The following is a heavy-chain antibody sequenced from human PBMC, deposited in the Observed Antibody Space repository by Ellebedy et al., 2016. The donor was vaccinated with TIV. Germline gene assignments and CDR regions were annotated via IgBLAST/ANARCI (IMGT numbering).Heavy chain of an antibody. CDR2: IYPGDSDT. Sequence: KVSCKGSGYSFTSYWIGWVRQMPGKGLEWMGIIYPGDSDTGYSPSFQGQVTISADKSISTAYLQWRSLKASDTAVYYCARRLVGAGGNYFDYWGQGTLVTVSS. V-gene: IGHV5-51*01. D-gene: IGHD1-26*01. CDR3: ARRLVGAGGNYFDY. CDR1: GYSFTSYW. J-gene: IGHJ4*02.